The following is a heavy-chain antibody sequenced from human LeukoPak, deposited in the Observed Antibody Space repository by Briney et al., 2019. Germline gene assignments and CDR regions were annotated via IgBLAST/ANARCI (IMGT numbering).Heavy chain of an antibody. J-gene: IGHJ4*02. CDR1: GYTFTSYD. Sequence: GASVKVSYKASGYTFTSYDINGVRQATGQGREGMGWMNPNSGNTGYAQKFQGRVTITRNTSISTAYMELSSLRSDDTAVYFCARKYLYGSGKPHFDHWGQGTLVTVSS. CDR3: ARKYLYGSGKPHFDH. D-gene: IGHD3-10*01. V-gene: IGHV1-8*01. CDR2: MNPNSGNT.